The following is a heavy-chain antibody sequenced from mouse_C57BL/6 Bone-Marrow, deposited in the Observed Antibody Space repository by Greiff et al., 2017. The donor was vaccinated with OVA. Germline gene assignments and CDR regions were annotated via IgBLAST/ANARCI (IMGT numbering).Heavy chain of an antibody. V-gene: IGHV1-15*01. CDR2: IDPETGGT. CDR3: TRSHYDGSRYFDY. D-gene: IGHD1-1*01. J-gene: IGHJ2*01. Sequence: QVQLQQSGAELVRPGASVTLSCKASGYTFTDYDMHWVKQTPVHGLEWIGAIDPETGGTAYNQKLKGKVILTADKSSSTAYMELRSLTSEDSAVYYCTRSHYDGSRYFDYWCQGTTLTVSS. CDR1: GYTFTDYD.